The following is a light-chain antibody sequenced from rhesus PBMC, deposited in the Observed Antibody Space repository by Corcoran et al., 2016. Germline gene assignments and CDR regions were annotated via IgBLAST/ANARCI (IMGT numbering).Light chain of an antibody. CDR1: SSDIGGYNY. V-gene: IGLV2-32*02. J-gene: IGLJ1*01. CDR3: RSYAGSNTFI. Sequence: QAALTQPRSVSGSPGQSVTISCTGTSSDIGGYNYVSWYQQHPGTAPKLMIYEVSKRPSGVSDRFSGSKSGNPASLTISGLQAEDEADYYCRSYAGSNTFIFGAGTRLTVL. CDR2: EVS.